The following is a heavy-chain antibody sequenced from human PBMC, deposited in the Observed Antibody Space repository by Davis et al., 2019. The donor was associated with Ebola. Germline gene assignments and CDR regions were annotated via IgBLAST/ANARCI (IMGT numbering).Heavy chain of an antibody. J-gene: IGHJ3*02. Sequence: GESLKISCAASGFTFSSYTMSWVRQAPGKGLEWVSTISGSGDSTYFADSVKGRFTISRDNSKNTLYLQMNSLRADDTAVYYCARGDYYDSSFADAFDIWGQGTMVTVSS. CDR2: ISGSGDST. D-gene: IGHD3-22*01. CDR1: GFTFSSYT. V-gene: IGHV3-23*01. CDR3: ARGDYYDSSFADAFDI.